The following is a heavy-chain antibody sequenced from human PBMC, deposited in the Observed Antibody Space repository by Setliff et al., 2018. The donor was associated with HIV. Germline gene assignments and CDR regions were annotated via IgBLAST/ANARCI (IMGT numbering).Heavy chain of an antibody. D-gene: IGHD6-19*01. CDR1: GYTFTSYG. CDR3: ARNAFPRAVTGTGPLFDY. J-gene: IGHJ4*02. V-gene: IGHV1-18*01. Sequence: ASVKVSCKASGYTFTSYGISWLRQAPGQGLEWMGWISAYNGDTQSTQRFQGRVTMTTDTSTNTAYMEVRSLRSDDTAVYYCARNAFPRAVTGTGPLFDYWGQGTLVTVSS. CDR2: ISAYNGDT.